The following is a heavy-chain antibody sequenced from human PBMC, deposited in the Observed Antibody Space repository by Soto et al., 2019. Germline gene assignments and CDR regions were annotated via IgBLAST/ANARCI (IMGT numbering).Heavy chain of an antibody. CDR1: GFTFSDYY. CDR2: ISSSTGYT. V-gene: IGHV3-11*06. Sequence: SLRLSCAASGFTFSDYYMSWIRQAPGKGLEWVSYISSSTGYTNYADSVKGRFTIPRDNAKNSLYLQMNSLRAEDTAVYYCATDDSSVLEYFDYWGQGTLVTVSS. CDR3: ATDDSSVLEYFDY. D-gene: IGHD3-22*01. J-gene: IGHJ4*02.